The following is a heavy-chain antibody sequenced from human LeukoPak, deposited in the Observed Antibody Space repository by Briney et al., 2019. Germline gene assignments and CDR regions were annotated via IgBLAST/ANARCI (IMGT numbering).Heavy chain of an antibody. Sequence: SETLSLTCTVSGGSVSSYYWTWVRQPAGKGLEWIGRINTSGSSNYNPSFRSRVIMSVDTSKNQFSLNLSSVTAADTAVYYCAREGGGPRWLDPWGQGTLVTVSS. V-gene: IGHV4-4*07. CDR3: AREGGGPRWLDP. CDR2: INTSGSS. D-gene: IGHD6-25*01. CDR1: GGSVSSYY. J-gene: IGHJ5*02.